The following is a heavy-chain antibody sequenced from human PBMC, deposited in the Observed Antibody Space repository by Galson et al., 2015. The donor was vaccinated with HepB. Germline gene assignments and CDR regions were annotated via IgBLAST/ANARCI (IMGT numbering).Heavy chain of an antibody. CDR1: GLTLTGYV. CDR2: ISSSGGST. J-gene: IGHJ4*02. CDR3: ARDLGDIVVVLSATPVGHYFDY. V-gene: IGHV3-23*01. Sequence: SLRLSCAASGLTLTGYVMSWVRQAPGKGLEWVSDISSSGGSTYYTDSVQGRFIISRDNSKNTLYLQMNSLSADDTAVYYCARDLGDIVVVLSATPVGHYFDYWGQGTLVTVSS. D-gene: IGHD2-15*01.